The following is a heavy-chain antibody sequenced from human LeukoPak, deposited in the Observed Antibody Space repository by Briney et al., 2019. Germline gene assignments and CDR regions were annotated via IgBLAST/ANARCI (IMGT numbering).Heavy chain of an antibody. CDR1: GGTFSSYA. V-gene: IGHV1-69*01. Sequence: SVKVSCKASGGTFSSYAISWVRQAPGQGLEWMGGINPIFGTANYAQNFQGRVTITADESTSTAYMELSSLRSEDTAVYYCARVDTTTVTTYGAFDIWGQGTMVTVSS. CDR2: INPIFGTA. CDR3: ARVDTTTVTTYGAFDI. J-gene: IGHJ3*02. D-gene: IGHD4-17*01.